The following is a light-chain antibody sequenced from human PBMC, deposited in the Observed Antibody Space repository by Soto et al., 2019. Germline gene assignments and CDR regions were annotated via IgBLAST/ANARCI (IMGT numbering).Light chain of an antibody. CDR3: QQYDNWPWT. CDR2: SAS. V-gene: IGKV3-15*01. J-gene: IGKJ1*01. CDR1: QSVRGN. Sequence: VLTQFPATLSLSPGERATLSCRASQSVRGNLAWYQQKPGQAPRLLIYSASRRATGFPARFSGSGSGTDFTLTISSLQSEDYAVYYCQQYDNWPWTFGQGTKVDIK.